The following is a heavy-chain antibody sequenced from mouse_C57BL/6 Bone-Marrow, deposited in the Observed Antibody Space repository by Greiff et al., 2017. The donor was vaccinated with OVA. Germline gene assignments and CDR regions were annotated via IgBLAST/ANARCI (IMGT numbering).Heavy chain of an antibody. J-gene: IGHJ4*01. CDR2: INPSNGGT. CDR3: ARLGGRGAMDY. V-gene: IGHV1-81*01. Sequence: QVQLQQSGAELARPGASVKLSCKASGYTFTSYGISWVKQRTGQGLEWIGNINPSNGGTNYNEKFKSKATLTVDKSSSTAYMQPSSLTSEDSAVYYCARLGGRGAMDYWGQGTSVTVSS. CDR1: GYTFTSYG. D-gene: IGHD3-3*01.